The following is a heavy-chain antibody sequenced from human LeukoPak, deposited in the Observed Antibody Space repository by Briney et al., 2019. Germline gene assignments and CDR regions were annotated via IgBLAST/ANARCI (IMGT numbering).Heavy chain of an antibody. J-gene: IGHJ4*02. V-gene: IGHV4-31*02. CDR2: ICYGGAT. Sequence: SWVRQHPGKGLGWIGYICYGGATYYNPSLKSRLTISVDTSKNQFSLRLSSVTAADTAVYLCARKKDDGDYHIDYWGPGTLVTVSS. CDR3: ARKKDDGDYHIDY. D-gene: IGHD4-17*01.